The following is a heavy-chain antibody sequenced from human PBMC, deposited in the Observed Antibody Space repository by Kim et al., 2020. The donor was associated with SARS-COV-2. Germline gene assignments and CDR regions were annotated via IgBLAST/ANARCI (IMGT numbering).Heavy chain of an antibody. CDR1: GYRFTGYY. CDR3: GRDWYSGISDHFDY. CDR2: IDPKSGGT. Sequence: ASVKVSCKASGYRFTGYYMQWVRQAPGQGPEWMGWIDPKSGGTDYAQKFQGRVTMTSDTSINTVYMELSSLRSDDTAVYYCGRDWYSGISDHFDYWGQGTLVTVSS. D-gene: IGHD1-26*01. J-gene: IGHJ4*02. V-gene: IGHV1-2*02.